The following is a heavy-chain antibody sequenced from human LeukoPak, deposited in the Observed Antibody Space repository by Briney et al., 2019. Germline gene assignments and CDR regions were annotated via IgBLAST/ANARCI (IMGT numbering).Heavy chain of an antibody. Sequence: SETLSLTCTVSGGSISSSSYYWGWIRQPPGKGLEWIGSIYYSGSTYYNPSLKSRVTISVDTSKNQFSLKLSSVTAADTAIYYCARVTTLKADFDYWGQGTLVTVSS. V-gene: IGHV4-39*01. CDR2: IYYSGST. D-gene: IGHD4-11*01. J-gene: IGHJ4*02. CDR3: ARVTTLKADFDY. CDR1: GGSISSSSYY.